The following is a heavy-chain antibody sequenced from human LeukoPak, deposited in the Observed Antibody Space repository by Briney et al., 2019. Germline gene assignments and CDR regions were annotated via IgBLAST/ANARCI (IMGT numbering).Heavy chain of an antibody. V-gene: IGHV4-61*02. CDR2: IYTSGST. J-gene: IGHJ4*02. CDR1: GGSISSGSYY. D-gene: IGHD1-26*01. Sequence: SETLSLTCTVSGGSISSGSYYWSWIRQPAGKGLEWIGRIYTSGSTNYNPSLKSRVTISVDTSKNQFSLKLSSVTAADTAVYYCARDRSGSYPDYWGQGTLVTVSS. CDR3: ARDRSGSYPDY.